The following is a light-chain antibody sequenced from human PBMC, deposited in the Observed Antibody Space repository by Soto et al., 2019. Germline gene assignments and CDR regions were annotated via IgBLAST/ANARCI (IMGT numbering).Light chain of an antibody. J-gene: IGKJ5*01. CDR2: GAS. V-gene: IGKV3-20*01. CDR3: QQYSSSPRT. Sequence: ENVFTQSSSSLSLSPGERATLSCRASQSVSSYLAWYQQKPGQAPRLLIYGASSRATGIPDRFSGSGSGTDFTLTISRLEPEDFAVYYCQQYSSSPRTFCQGTRLEI. CDR1: QSVSSY.